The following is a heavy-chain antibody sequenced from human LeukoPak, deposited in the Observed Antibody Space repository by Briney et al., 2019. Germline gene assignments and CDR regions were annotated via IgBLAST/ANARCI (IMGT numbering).Heavy chain of an antibody. CDR3: AIGGEGSGTYFEH. V-gene: IGHV3-48*03. CDR2: VSANGATT. CDR1: GFSFDRYE. D-gene: IGHD1-26*01. J-gene: IGHJ1*01. Sequence: PGGSLRLSCAASGFSFDRYEMNWVRRAPGRGLEWISYVSANGATTYYAESVRGRFSISRDNAKTSLSLQMNSLRVEDTAVYYCAIGGEGSGTYFEHWGQGTLVTVFS.